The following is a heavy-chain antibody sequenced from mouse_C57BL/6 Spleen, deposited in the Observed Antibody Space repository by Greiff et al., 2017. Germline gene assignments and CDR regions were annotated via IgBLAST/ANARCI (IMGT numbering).Heavy chain of an antibody. Sequence: QVQLQQSGAELVRPGASVTLSCKASGYTFTDYEMHWVKQTPVHGLEWIGAIDPETSGTAYNQKFKGKAILTADKASSTAYMELRSLTSEDSAVYYCTRYLGHYWGQGTTLTVSS. J-gene: IGHJ2*01. D-gene: IGHD4-1*01. V-gene: IGHV1-15*01. CDR1: GYTFTDYE. CDR2: IDPETSGT. CDR3: TRYLGHY.